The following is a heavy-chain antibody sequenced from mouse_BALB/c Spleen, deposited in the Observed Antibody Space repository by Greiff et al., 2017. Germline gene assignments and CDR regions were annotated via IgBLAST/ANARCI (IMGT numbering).Heavy chain of an antibody. V-gene: IGHV1S135*01. CDR1: GYSFTSYY. D-gene: IGHD2-1*01. CDR2: IDPFNGGT. Sequence: VQLQQSGPELMKPGASVKISCKASGYSFTSYYMHWVKQSHGKSLEWIGYIDPFNGGTSYNQKFKGKATLTVDKSSSTAYMHLSSLTSEDSAVYYCARSYGNYVGWGQATTLTVSS. CDR3: ARSYGNYVG. J-gene: IGHJ2*01.